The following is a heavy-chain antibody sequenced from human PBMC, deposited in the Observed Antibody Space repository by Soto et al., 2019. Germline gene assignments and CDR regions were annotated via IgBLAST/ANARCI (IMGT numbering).Heavy chain of an antibody. V-gene: IGHV3-74*01. J-gene: IGHJ3*02. CDR2: INSDGSST. D-gene: IGHD4-17*01. CDR1: GFTFSSYW. Sequence: EVQLVESGGGLVQPGGSLRLSCAASGFTFSSYWMHWVRQAPGKGLVWVSRINSDGSSTSYADSVKGRFTISRDNAKNTLYLQMNSLRAEDTAVYYCARPIDYGDYGSNAFDIWGQGTMVTVSS. CDR3: ARPIDYGDYGSNAFDI.